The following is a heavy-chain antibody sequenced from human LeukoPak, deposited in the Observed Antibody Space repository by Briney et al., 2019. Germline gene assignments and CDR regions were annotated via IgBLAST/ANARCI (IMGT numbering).Heavy chain of an antibody. CDR3: ARDSDGRSNWFDP. Sequence: PGGSLRLSCAASGFTFSTYSMVWVRQAPGKGLEWVSSISSDSSYIYYADSVKGRFTISRDNAKNSLYLQMSSLRGEDTAVYYCARDSDGRSNWFDPWGQGTLVTVSS. CDR1: GFTFSTYS. CDR2: ISSDSSYI. J-gene: IGHJ5*02. V-gene: IGHV3-21*01.